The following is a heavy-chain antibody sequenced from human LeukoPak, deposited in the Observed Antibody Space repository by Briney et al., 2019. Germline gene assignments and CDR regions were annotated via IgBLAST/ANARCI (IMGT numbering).Heavy chain of an antibody. J-gene: IGHJ4*02. CDR1: GYTFTSYG. CDR3: ARDWSRRVVTDFDY. CDR2: ISAYSGNT. D-gene: IGHD4-23*01. Sequence: GASVKVSFKASGYTFTSYGLSWVRQAPGQGLEWMGWISAYSGNTNYAQNFQGRVTMTTDTATSTAYMELRTLRSDDTAVYYCARDWSRRVVTDFDYWGQGTLVTVSS. V-gene: IGHV1-18*01.